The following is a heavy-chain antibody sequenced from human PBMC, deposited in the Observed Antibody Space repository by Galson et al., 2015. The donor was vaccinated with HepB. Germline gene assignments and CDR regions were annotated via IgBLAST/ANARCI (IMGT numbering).Heavy chain of an antibody. CDR2: IVVGSGNT. Sequence: SVKVSCKASGFTFTSSAVQWVRQARGQRLEWIGWIVVGSGNTNYAQKFQERVTITRDMSTSTAYMELSSLRSEDTAVYYCAADRLVGATDFDYWGQGTLVTVSS. CDR3: AADRLVGATDFDY. CDR1: GFTFTSSA. D-gene: IGHD1-26*01. V-gene: IGHV1-58*01. J-gene: IGHJ4*02.